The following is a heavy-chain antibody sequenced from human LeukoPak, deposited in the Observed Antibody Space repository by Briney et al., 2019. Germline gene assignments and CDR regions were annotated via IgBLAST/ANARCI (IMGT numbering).Heavy chain of an antibody. Sequence: GGSLRLSCAASGFTFSSYGMHWVRQAPGKGLEWVAFIHFDGSTKYSGDSVKGRFTISRDNSKNTLYLQMNSLRPEDMAVYYCAKDQCTRTSCDGYPGYWGQGSLVTVSS. CDR2: IHFDGSTK. V-gene: IGHV3-30*02. CDR1: GFTFSSYG. CDR3: AKDQCTRTSCDGYPGY. J-gene: IGHJ4*02. D-gene: IGHD2-2*01.